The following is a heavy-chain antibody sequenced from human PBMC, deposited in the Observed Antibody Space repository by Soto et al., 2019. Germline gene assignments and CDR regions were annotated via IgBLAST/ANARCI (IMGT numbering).Heavy chain of an antibody. J-gene: IGHJ6*02. D-gene: IGHD6-19*01. CDR2: IIPILDIA. CDR3: AWGVAGTHYYYGLDV. V-gene: IGHV1-69*02. Sequence: QVQLVQSGAEVKKPGSSVKVSCKASGDTFSNYTVSWVRQAPGQGLEWMGRIIPILDIANYAQKFQGRVTITATKSTSTAYMDLTKLRSADTAVYYCAWGVAGTHYYYGLDVWGQGTTVTVSS. CDR1: GDTFSNYT.